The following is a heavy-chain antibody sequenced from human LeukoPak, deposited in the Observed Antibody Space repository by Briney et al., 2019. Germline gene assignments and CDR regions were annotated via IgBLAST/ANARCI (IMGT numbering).Heavy chain of an antibody. CDR1: GGSFSGYY. CDR3: ASLTHYYDSSGYWY. J-gene: IGHJ4*02. V-gene: IGHV4-34*01. Sequence: PSETLSLTCAVYGGSFSGYYWSWIRQPPGKGLEWIGEINHSGSTNYNPSLKSRVTISVDTSKNQVSLKLSSVTAADTAVYYCASLTHYYDSSGYWYWGQGTLVTVST. CDR2: INHSGST. D-gene: IGHD3-22*01.